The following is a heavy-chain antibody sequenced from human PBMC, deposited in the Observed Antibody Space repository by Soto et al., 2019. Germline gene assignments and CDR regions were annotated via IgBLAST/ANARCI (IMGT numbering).Heavy chain of an antibody. CDR1: GGSISSGDYY. D-gene: IGHD3-3*01. V-gene: IGHV4-30-4*01. CDR3: ARDKRHDFWSVYSLPYGMDV. CDR2: IYYSGST. Sequence: PSETLSLTCTVSGGSISSGDYYWSWIRQPPGKGLEWIGYIYYSGSTYYNPSLKSRVTISVDTSKNQFSLKLSSVTAADTAVYYCARDKRHDFWSVYSLPYGMDVWGPGTTVTVSS. J-gene: IGHJ6*02.